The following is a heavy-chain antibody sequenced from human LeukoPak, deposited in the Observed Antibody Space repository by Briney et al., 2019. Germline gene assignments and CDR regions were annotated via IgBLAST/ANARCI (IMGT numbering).Heavy chain of an antibody. Sequence: GASVKVSCKASGYTFTSYGISWVRQAPGQGLEWMGWISAYNGNTNYAQKLQGRVTMTTDTSTSTAYMELRSLRSDDTAVYYCARDGSDCSGGSCSHYYYYGMDVWGQGTTVTVSS. CDR1: GYTFTSYG. CDR3: ARDGSDCSGGSCSHYYYYGMDV. D-gene: IGHD2-15*01. V-gene: IGHV1-18*01. CDR2: ISAYNGNT. J-gene: IGHJ6*02.